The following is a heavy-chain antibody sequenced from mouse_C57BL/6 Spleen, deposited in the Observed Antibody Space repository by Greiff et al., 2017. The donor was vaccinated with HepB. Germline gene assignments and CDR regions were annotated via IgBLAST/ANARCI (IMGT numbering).Heavy chain of an antibody. CDR2: INYDGSST. CDR3: ARDLLRGAMDY. V-gene: IGHV5-16*01. J-gene: IGHJ4*01. D-gene: IGHD1-1*01. Sequence: EVQVVESEGGLVQPGSSMKLSCTASGFTFSDYYMAWVRQVPEKGLEWVANINYDGSSTYYLDSLKSRFIISRDNAKNILYLQMSSLKSEDTATYYCARDLLRGAMDYWGQGTSVTVSS. CDR1: GFTFSDYY.